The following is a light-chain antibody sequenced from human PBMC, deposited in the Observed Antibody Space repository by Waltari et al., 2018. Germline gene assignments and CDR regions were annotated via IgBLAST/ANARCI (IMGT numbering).Light chain of an antibody. V-gene: IGLV3-19*01. CDR1: SLRNYY. CDR2: DKN. CDR3: NSRDTGGNHVV. Sequence: SSELTQDPAVSVALGQTVRITCQGDSLRNYYASWYQQKPGQAPVLVIYDKNNRPSGIPDRFSASSSGNTASLTITGAQAEDEADYYCNSRDTGGNHVVFGGGTKLTVL. J-gene: IGLJ2*01.